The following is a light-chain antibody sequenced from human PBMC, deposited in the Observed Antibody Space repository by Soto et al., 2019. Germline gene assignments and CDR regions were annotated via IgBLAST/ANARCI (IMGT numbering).Light chain of an antibody. V-gene: IGKV1-5*01. Sequence: DIHMTQSPPTLSASVGDRVTITCRASQSITTWLAWYQQRPGQAPKLLIYDASSLVSGVPSRLSGSGSGTEFNLTINNLQPDDVATCYCQPYDDYSLVFGGGTKVEIK. CDR1: QSITTW. CDR2: DAS. CDR3: QPYDDYSLV. J-gene: IGKJ4*01.